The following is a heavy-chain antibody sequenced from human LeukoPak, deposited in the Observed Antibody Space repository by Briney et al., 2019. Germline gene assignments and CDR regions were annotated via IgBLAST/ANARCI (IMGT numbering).Heavy chain of an antibody. V-gene: IGHV1-18*01. J-gene: IGHJ5*02. Sequence: ASVKVSCKTSGYTFTSFGISWVRQAPGQGLEWMGWISAYNGDTKSAPKFQGRVTMTTDTPTTTAYMDLRSLRSNDTAVYYCARTCPLLYCSSSFFDPWGRGTLVTVSS. CDR2: ISAYNGDT. CDR1: GYTFTSFG. D-gene: IGHD2-2*01. CDR3: ARTCPLLYCSSSFFDP.